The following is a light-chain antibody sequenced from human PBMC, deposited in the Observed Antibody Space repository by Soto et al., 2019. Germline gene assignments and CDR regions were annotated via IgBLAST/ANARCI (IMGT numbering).Light chain of an antibody. CDR3: QQYSSSTIT. V-gene: IGKV3-20*01. CDR1: QSVTSSY. Sequence: EIVLTQSPGTLSLSPGERATLSCRASQSVTSSYLAWYQQKPGQAPRVLISGASSRATGIPDRFSGSGSGTDFTLTISRLDPEDFAVYYCQQYSSSTITFGQGTRLEIK. CDR2: GAS. J-gene: IGKJ5*01.